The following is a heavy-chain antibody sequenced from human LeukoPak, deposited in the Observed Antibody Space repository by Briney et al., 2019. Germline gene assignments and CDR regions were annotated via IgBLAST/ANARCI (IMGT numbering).Heavy chain of an antibody. CDR1: GFTFSSYG. Sequence: GGSLRLSCAASGFTFSSYGMHWVRQAPGKGLEWVAVIWYDGSNKYYADSVKGRFTISRDNSKNTLYLQMNSLRAEDSAVYYCAKGINYYYYMDVWGKGTTVTVSS. V-gene: IGHV3-33*06. CDR2: IWYDGSNK. CDR3: AKGINYYYYMDV. J-gene: IGHJ6*03.